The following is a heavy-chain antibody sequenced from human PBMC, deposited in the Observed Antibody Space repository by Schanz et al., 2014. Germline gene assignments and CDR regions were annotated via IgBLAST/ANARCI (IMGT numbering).Heavy chain of an antibody. D-gene: IGHD4-17*01. CDR3: ARKMKLGVYGGKGHDSLDI. V-gene: IGHV3-48*01. CDR1: GFIFRSFG. Sequence: GQLVESGGGVVQPGKSLRLSCATSGFIFRSFGIHWVRQAPGKGLEWVSYISGSSRTIYYADSMKGRFTVSRDNAENALYLQMNTLRAEDTAVYYCARKMKLGVYGGKGHDSLDIWGQGTMVTVSS. CDR2: ISGSSRTI. J-gene: IGHJ3*02.